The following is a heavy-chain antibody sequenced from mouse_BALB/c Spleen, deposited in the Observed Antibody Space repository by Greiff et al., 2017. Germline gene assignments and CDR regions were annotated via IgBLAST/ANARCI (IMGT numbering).Heavy chain of an antibody. V-gene: IGHV5-4*02. CDR2: ISDGGSYT. J-gene: IGHJ4*01. CDR1: GFTFSDYY. Sequence: EVQGVESGGGLVKPGGSLKLSCAASGFTFSDYYMSWVRQTPEKRLEWVATISDGGSYTYYPASVKGRFTITRDNAKNNLYLQMSSLKSEDTAMYYCARDRVRYDEGVDYWGQGTSVTVSS. CDR3: ARDRVRYDEGVDY. D-gene: IGHD2-14*01.